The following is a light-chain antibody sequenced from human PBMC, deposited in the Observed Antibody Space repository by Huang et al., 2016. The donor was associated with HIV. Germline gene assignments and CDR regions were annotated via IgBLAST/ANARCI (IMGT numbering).Light chain of an antibody. CDR2: EVA. Sequence: DIVMTQTPLSLSVTPGQPASISCKSTQSLLHSDGKNYLYWFVQKPGQSPQLLIFEVAGRVSGVPDRFSGSGSGTDVTLKISRVEAEDVGVYYCMQGIHLRRTFGQGTKLEIK. J-gene: IGKJ2*01. CDR3: MQGIHLRRT. V-gene: IGKV2-29*02. CDR1: QSLLHSDGKNY.